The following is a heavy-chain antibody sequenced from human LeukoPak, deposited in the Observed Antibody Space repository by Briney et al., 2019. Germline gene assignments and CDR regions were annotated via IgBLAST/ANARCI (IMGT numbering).Heavy chain of an antibody. CDR1: GFNFSGSP. Sequence: GGSLRLSCAASGFNFSGSPMYWVRQASGKGLEWVGRIKSKSSHYATAYAASVEGRFTISRDDSKNTAYLQMNSLKTEDTAVYYCTTGRPHTIVGVITLYFESWGQGTLVTVSS. CDR2: IKSKSSHYAT. J-gene: IGHJ4*02. CDR3: TTGRPHTIVGVITLYFES. V-gene: IGHV3-73*01. D-gene: IGHD3-3*01.